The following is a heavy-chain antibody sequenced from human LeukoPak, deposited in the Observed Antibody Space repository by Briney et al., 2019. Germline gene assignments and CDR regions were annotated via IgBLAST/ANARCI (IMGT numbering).Heavy chain of an antibody. CDR1: GFTFRSFW. Sequence: PGRSLRLSCAASGFTFRSFWMTWVRRAPGKGLEWVANIREDGSEKYYVDSVNGRFTISRDNAKNSLSLQMNSLRAEDMGVYYCSRGRGIVAWGEGTTVTVSS. CDR3: SRGRGIVA. J-gene: IGHJ6*01. CDR2: IREDGSEK. V-gene: IGHV3-7*01.